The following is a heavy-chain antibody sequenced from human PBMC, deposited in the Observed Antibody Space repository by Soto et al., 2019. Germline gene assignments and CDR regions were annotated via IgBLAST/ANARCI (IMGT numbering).Heavy chain of an antibody. Sequence: QVQLQQWGAGLLKPSETLSLTCDVYGGSFSGYHWNLIRQPPGKGLEWIGESGHSGTTHYNPSLQSRVQFSIDTSKNQFSLKLTSVTAADTAVYYFARGPVGGRNVRRYLDVWGRGTLITVSS. CDR1: GGSFSGYH. CDR2: SGHSGTT. J-gene: IGHJ2*01. CDR3: ARGPVGGRNVRRYLDV. V-gene: IGHV4-34*01. D-gene: IGHD6-19*01.